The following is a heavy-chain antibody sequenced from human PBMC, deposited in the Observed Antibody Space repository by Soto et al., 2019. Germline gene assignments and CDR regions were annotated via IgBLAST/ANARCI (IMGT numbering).Heavy chain of an antibody. Sequence: GGSLRLSCAASGFTFSSYAMSWVRQAPGKGLEWVSAISGSGGSTYYADSVKGRFTISRDNSKNTLYLQMNSLRAEDTAVYYCAKVPDYGDYPQEFDYRGQGTLVTVSS. J-gene: IGHJ4*02. CDR1: GFTFSSYA. V-gene: IGHV3-23*01. CDR3: AKVPDYGDYPQEFDY. D-gene: IGHD4-17*01. CDR2: ISGSGGST.